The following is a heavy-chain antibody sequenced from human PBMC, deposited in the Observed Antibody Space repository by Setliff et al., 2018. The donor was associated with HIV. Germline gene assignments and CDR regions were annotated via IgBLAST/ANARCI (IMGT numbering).Heavy chain of an antibody. Sequence: ASVKVSCKAYGYTFTTYTIHWVRQAPGQGLEWMGWINTAKTETKYSQTLQDRATFTRDTSASTAYMELTGLTSEDTAVYYCARNPTGWGYCDYWGQGTLVTVTS. CDR3: ARNPTGWGYCDY. V-gene: IGHV1-3*04. J-gene: IGHJ4*02. D-gene: IGHD1-26*01. CDR1: GYTFTTYT. CDR2: INTAKTET.